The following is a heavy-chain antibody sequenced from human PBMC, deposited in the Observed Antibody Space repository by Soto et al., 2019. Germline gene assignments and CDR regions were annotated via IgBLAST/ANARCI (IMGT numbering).Heavy chain of an antibody. CDR2: ISGSGGST. Sequence: GGSLRLSCAASGFTFSSYAMSWVRQAPGKGLEWVSAISGSGGSTYYADSVKGRFTISRDNSKNTLYLQMNSLRAEDTAVYYCAKNLDIVVVVAEGMDVWGQGTTVTVSS. CDR1: GFTFSSYA. J-gene: IGHJ6*02. D-gene: IGHD2-15*01. V-gene: IGHV3-23*01. CDR3: AKNLDIVVVVAEGMDV.